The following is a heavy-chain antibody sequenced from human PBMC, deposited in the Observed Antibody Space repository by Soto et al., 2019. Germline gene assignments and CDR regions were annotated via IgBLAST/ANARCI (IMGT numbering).Heavy chain of an antibody. V-gene: IGHV1-18*01. J-gene: IGHJ4*02. CDR1: GYTFTSYG. CDR2: ISAYNGNT. D-gene: IGHD3-10*01. CDR3: ARDVLWFGESIYFDY. Sequence: QVQLVQSGAEVKKPGASVKVSCKASGYTFTSYGISWVRQAPGQGLEWMGWISAYNGNTNYAQKLQGRVTMTTDTSTSRAYMEVRSLRSDDTAVYSCARDVLWFGESIYFDYWGQGTLVTVSS.